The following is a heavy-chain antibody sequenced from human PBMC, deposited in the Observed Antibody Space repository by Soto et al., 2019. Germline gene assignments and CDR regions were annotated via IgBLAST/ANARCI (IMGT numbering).Heavy chain of an antibody. CDR1: GGSISSGGYS. CDR2: IYHSGST. CDR3: AIHGRVVVASTGSFVV. V-gene: IGHV4-30-2*01. J-gene: IGHJ3*01. Sequence: SETLSLTCAVPGGSISSGGYSWGWIRQPPGKGLEWIGYIYHSGSTYYNPSLKSRVTISVDRSKNQFSLKLSSVTAADTAVYFCAIHGRVVVASTGSFVVWGQGTLV. D-gene: IGHD2-2*01.